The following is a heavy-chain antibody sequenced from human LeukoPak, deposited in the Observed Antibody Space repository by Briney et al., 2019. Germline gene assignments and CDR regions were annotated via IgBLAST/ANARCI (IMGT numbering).Heavy chain of an antibody. Sequence: GGSLRLSCAASGFTFSSYAMSWVRQAPGKGLEWVSAISGSGGSTYYADSVKGRFTISRDNSKNTLYLQMNSLRAEDTAVYYCAQLGNYDFWSGHPYYYGMDVWGQGTTVTVSS. J-gene: IGHJ6*02. D-gene: IGHD3-3*01. V-gene: IGHV3-23*01. CDR3: AQLGNYDFWSGHPYYYGMDV. CDR2: ISGSGGST. CDR1: GFTFSSYA.